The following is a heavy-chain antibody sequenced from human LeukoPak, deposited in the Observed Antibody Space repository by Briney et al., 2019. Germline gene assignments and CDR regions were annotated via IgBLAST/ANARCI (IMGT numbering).Heavy chain of an antibody. V-gene: IGHV3-11*04. CDR2: ISRSGSTI. D-gene: IGHD3-16*01. CDR3: ASGGAVDDLFQH. Sequence: GGSLRLSCAASGFTVSTNYMSWVRQAPGKGLEWVSYISRSGSTIYYADSVKGRFTISRDNAKNSLYLQMNSLRAEDTAVYYCASGGAVDDLFQHWGQGTLVTVSS. J-gene: IGHJ1*01. CDR1: GFTVSTNY.